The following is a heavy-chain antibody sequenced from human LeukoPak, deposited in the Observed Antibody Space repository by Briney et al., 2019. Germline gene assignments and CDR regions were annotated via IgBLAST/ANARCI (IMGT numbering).Heavy chain of an antibody. CDR1: GGSISSYY. V-gene: IGHV4-59*12. Sequence: SETLSLTCTVSGGSISSYYWSWMRQPPGKGLEWIGYIYYSGSTNYNPSLKSRVTISVDASKNQFSLKLSSVAAADTAVYYCARGKEVAGNRFDPWGQGTLVTVSS. CDR3: ARGKEVAGNRFDP. CDR2: IYYSGST. D-gene: IGHD6-19*01. J-gene: IGHJ5*02.